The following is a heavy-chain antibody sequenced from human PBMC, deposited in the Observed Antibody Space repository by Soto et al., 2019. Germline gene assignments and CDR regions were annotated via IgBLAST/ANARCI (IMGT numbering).Heavy chain of an antibody. D-gene: IGHD2-15*01. V-gene: IGHV1-58*01. CDR2: IVVGSGNT. CDR3: AANSPGLIEFDP. CDR1: GFTVTSSA. J-gene: IGHJ5*02. Sequence: ASVKVSCKASGFTVTSSAVQWVRQARGQRLEWIGWIVVGSGNTNYAQKFQERVTITRDMSTSTAYMELSSLRSEDTAVYYCAANSPGLIEFDPWGQGTLVTVSS.